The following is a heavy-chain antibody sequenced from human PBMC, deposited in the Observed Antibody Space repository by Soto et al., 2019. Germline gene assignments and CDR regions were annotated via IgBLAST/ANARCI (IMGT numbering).Heavy chain of an antibody. CDR3: AREGDYGDYPGDFDY. CDR2: ISYDGSNK. CDR1: GFTFSSYA. V-gene: IGHV3-30-3*01. D-gene: IGHD4-17*01. Sequence: QVQLVESGGGVVQPGRSLRLSCAASGFTFSSYAMHWVRQAPGKGLEWVAVISYDGSNKYYADSVKGRFTISRDNSKNTLYRQMNSLRAEDTAVYYCAREGDYGDYPGDFDYWGQGTLVTVSS. J-gene: IGHJ4*02.